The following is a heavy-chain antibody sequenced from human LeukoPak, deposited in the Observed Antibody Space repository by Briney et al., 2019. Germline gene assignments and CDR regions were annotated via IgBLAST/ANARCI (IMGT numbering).Heavy chain of an antibody. J-gene: IGHJ6*02. D-gene: IGHD2-8*01. Sequence: SVKVSCKASGGTFSSYAISWVRQAPGQGLEWMGGIIPIFGTANYAQKFQGRVTITADESTSAAYMELSSLRSEDTAVYYCASEDYCTNGVCYTINYYYGMDVWGQGTTVTVSS. CDR1: GGTFSSYA. CDR3: ASEDYCTNGVCYTINYYYGMDV. V-gene: IGHV1-69*13. CDR2: IIPIFGTA.